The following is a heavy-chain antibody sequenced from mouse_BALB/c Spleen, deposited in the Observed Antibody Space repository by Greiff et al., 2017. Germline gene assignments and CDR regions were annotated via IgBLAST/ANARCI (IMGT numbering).Heavy chain of an antibody. Sequence: EVKVVESGGGLVKPGGSLKLSCAASGFTFSDYYMYWVRQTPEKRLEWVATISDGGSYTYYPDSVKGRFTISRDNAKNNLYLQMSSLKSEDTAMYYCARDQPNYYGSSYGGFAYWGQGTLVTVSA. CDR2: ISDGGSYT. J-gene: IGHJ3*01. D-gene: IGHD1-1*01. CDR3: ARDQPNYYGSSYGGFAY. CDR1: GFTFSDYY. V-gene: IGHV5-4*02.